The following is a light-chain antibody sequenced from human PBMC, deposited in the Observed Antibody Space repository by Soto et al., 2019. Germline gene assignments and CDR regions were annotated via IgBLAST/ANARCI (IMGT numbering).Light chain of an antibody. Sequence: DIQMTQSPYSLSASVGDSVTITCRASQNIRTYLNWYQQKPGRAPKLLIHSASALPSGVPSRFSGSGSGTEFTLTMSGLLPEDFATYYCQQGHSTPYTFGQGTKVDIK. CDR2: SAS. CDR1: QNIRTY. V-gene: IGKV1-39*01. J-gene: IGKJ2*01. CDR3: QQGHSTPYT.